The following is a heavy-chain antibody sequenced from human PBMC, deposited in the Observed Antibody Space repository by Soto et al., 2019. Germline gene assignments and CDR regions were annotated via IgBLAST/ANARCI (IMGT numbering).Heavy chain of an antibody. J-gene: IGHJ4*02. Sequence: PSETLSLTCTVSGGSISSYSWSWIRQPPGKGLEWIGYIYYSGRTNYNPSLKSRVTISVDTSRNQFSLKLSSVTAADTAVYYCARLARGSGSYYTFDSWGRGTLVTVSS. D-gene: IGHD3-10*01. CDR2: IYYSGRT. CDR3: ARLARGSGSYYTFDS. V-gene: IGHV4-59*01. CDR1: GGSISSYS.